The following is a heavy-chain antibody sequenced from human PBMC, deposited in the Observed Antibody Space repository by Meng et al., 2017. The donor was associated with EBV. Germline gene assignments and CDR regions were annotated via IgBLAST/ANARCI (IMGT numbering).Heavy chain of an antibody. CDR2: NNHSGST. J-gene: IGHJ4*02. CDR1: GGSFSGYY. D-gene: IGHD5-24*01. CDR3: ARGRWLQPGSYFDY. V-gene: IGHV4-34*02. Sequence: VQLTEWGAGRLKPSETLSLTCAVYGGSFSGYYWSWIRQPPGKGLEWIGENNHSGSTNYNPSLKSRVTISVDTSKNQFSLKLSSVTAADTAVYYCARGRWLQPGSYFDYWGQGTLVTVSS.